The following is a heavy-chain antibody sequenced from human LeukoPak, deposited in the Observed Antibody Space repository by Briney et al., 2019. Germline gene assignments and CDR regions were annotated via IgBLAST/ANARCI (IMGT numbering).Heavy chain of an antibody. J-gene: IGHJ6*02. D-gene: IGHD3-22*01. Sequence: PGGSLRLSCAASGFTFSSYGMNWVRQAPGKGLEWVSYISSSRSNTMYYADSVKGRFTISRDNSKNTLYLQMNSLRAEDTAVYYCAKDVSSGPGDYYYYYGMDVWGQGTTVTVSS. CDR2: ISSSRSNTM. CDR3: AKDVSSGPGDYYYYYGMDV. CDR1: GFTFSSYG. V-gene: IGHV3-48*01.